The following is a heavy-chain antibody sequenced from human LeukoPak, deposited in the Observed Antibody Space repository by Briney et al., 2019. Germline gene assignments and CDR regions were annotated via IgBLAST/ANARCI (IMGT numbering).Heavy chain of an antibody. J-gene: IGHJ5*02. Sequence: GGSLRLSCAASGFTVSSNYMSWVRQAPGKGLEWVSVIYSGGSTYYADSVKGRFTISRDNSKNTLYLQMNSLRAEDTAVYYCARDGLRYFDWLAIVGWFDPWGQGTLVTVSS. CDR1: GFTVSSNY. V-gene: IGHV3-53*01. CDR3: ARDGLRYFDWLAIVGWFDP. D-gene: IGHD3-9*01. CDR2: IYSGGST.